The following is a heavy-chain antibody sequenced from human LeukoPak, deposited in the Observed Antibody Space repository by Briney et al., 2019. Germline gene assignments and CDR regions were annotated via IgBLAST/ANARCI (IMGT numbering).Heavy chain of an antibody. CDR2: FYYSGST. CDR3: ARESTYYYDSSCYYYVSLFDS. CDR1: GGSIRRHY. Sequence: SGPLSLTCTVSGGSIRRHYWSWIRQPPGKGREWIGYFYYSGSTNYNPSLKSRLTISVYTSKNQFSMKLSSVTATDKAVYYCARESTYYYDSSCYYYVSLFDSWGQGTLVTVSS. V-gene: IGHV4-59*11. J-gene: IGHJ5*01. D-gene: IGHD3-22*01.